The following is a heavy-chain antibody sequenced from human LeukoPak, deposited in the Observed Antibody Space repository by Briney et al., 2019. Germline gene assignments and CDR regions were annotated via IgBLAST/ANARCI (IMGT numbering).Heavy chain of an antibody. Sequence: GGSLRPSCAASGFTFRGYAMSWVRQAPGKGLKSISTINANGDSTYYADSVKGRFTFSRDNAKNSLYLQMNSLRDEDTAVYYCARSNSSGRGAFDIWGQGTMITVSS. D-gene: IGHD6-19*01. J-gene: IGHJ3*02. V-gene: IGHV3-23*01. CDR1: GFTFRGYA. CDR3: ARSNSSGRGAFDI. CDR2: INANGDST.